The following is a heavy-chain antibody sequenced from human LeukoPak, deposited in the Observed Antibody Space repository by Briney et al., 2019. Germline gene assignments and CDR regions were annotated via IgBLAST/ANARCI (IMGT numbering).Heavy chain of an antibody. D-gene: IGHD3-16*01. CDR2: MNPNSGGR. CDR1: GYTFTNYY. J-gene: IGHJ4*02. Sequence: GASVKVSCKASGYTFTNYYMHWVRQAPGQGLEWMGWMNPNSGGRGYAQKFQGRVTMTRDTSISTAYMELSSLRSEDTAVYYCARVWGSVDYWGQGTLVTVSS. V-gene: IGHV1-8*02. CDR3: ARVWGSVDY.